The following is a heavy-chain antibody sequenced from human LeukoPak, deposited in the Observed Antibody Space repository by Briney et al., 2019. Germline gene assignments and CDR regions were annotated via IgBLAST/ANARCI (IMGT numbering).Heavy chain of an antibody. CDR3: ARVAYYYDSAGKSLEFFYGMDV. V-gene: IGHV1-8*01. CDR1: GYTFTNYE. J-gene: IGHJ6*02. Sequence: ASVKVSCKASGYTFTNYEINWVRQGTGQGLEWLGWMNPSSGNTGYAQKFQGRVTMTRDTSISTAYMELSSLRSEDTAVYYCARVAYYYDSAGKSLEFFYGMDVWGQGTTVTVS. CDR2: MNPSSGNT. D-gene: IGHD3-22*01.